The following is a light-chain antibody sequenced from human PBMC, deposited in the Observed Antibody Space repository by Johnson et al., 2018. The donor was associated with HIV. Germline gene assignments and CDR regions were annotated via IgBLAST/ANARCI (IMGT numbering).Light chain of an antibody. V-gene: IGLV1-51*01. J-gene: IGLJ1*01. CDR1: SSNIGNNY. CDR2: YNN. Sequence: QSVLTQPPSGSAAPGQKVTISCSGSSSNIGNNYVSWYQQLPGTAPTLLIYYNNKRPSGIPDRFSRSKSGTSATLRITALRTADEAAYYCGTWESSLSAGYVFGTGTKVTVL. CDR3: GTWESSLSAGYV.